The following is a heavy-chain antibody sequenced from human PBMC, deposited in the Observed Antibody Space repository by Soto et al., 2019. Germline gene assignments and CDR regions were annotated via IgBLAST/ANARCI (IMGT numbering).Heavy chain of an antibody. D-gene: IGHD6-13*01. CDR2: INAGNGNT. Sequence: ASVKVSCKASGYTFTSYAMHWVRQAPGQRLEWMGWINAGNGNTKYSQKFQGRVTITRDTSASTAYMELSSLRSEDTAVYYCARFRAGIAAADYWGQGTLVTVS. J-gene: IGHJ4*02. CDR1: GYTFTSYA. CDR3: ARFRAGIAAADY. V-gene: IGHV1-3*01.